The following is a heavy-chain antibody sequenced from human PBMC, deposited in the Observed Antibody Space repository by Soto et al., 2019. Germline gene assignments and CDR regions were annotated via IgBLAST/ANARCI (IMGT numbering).Heavy chain of an antibody. Sequence: EVQLLESGGGLVQPGGSLRLSCAASGFTFSSYAMSWVRQAPGKGLEWVSAISGSGGSTYYADSVKGRFTISRDNSKNSLYLQMHSLTDGDTAMYYCARAPHGMDVWGRGTTVTVSS. CDR1: GFTFSSYA. CDR2: ISGSGGST. J-gene: IGHJ6*02. V-gene: IGHV3-23*01. CDR3: ARAPHGMDV.